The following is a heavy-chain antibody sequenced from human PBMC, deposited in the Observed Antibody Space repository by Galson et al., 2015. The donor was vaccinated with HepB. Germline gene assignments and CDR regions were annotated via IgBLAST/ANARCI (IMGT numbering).Heavy chain of an antibody. CDR2: ISGSGGST. CDR1: GFTFSSYA. V-gene: IGHV3-23*01. D-gene: IGHD3-22*01. Sequence: SLRLSCAASGFTFSSYAMSWVRQAPGKGLEWVSAISGSGGSTYYADSVKGRFTISRDNSKNTLYLQMNSLRAEDTAVYYCARRGPYYYDSSGSPDVKLTPFDYWGQGTLVTVSS. CDR3: ARRGPYYYDSSGSPDVKLTPFDY. J-gene: IGHJ4*02.